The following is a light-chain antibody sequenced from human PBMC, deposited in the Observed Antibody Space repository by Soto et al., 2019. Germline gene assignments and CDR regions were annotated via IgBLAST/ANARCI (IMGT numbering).Light chain of an antibody. CDR2: DAS. Sequence: EIVLTQSPATLSLSPGERATLSCRASQSVSNYLAWFQQKPGQAPSLLIYDASNRATGIPTRFSGSVSGTDFTLTISSLEPEDFAVYYCQQRSSWPLLTFGGGNKVEI. CDR3: QQRSSWPLLT. CDR1: QSVSNY. V-gene: IGKV3-11*01. J-gene: IGKJ4*01.